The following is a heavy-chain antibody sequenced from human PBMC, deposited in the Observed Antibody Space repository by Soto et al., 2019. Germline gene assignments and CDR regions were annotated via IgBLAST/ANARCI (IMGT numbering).Heavy chain of an antibody. CDR3: ARHALRSGYYSRHWYFDL. J-gene: IGHJ2*01. CDR1: GGSISSSSYY. V-gene: IGHV4-39*01. D-gene: IGHD5-12*01. CDR2: IYYSGST. Sequence: QLQLQESGPGLVKPSETLSLTCTVSGGSISSSSYYWGWIRQPPGKGLEWIGSIYYSGSTYYNPSLTSRVPISVDTSKTQFSLRLSSVPAADTAVYYCARHALRSGYYSRHWYFDLWGRGTLVTVSS.